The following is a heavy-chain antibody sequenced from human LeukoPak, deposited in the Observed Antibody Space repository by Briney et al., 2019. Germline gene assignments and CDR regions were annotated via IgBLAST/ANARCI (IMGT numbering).Heavy chain of an antibody. Sequence: PSETLSLTCAVSGYSISSGRYWGWIRQPPGRGLVWIGSIYHSGGTYYNASLKSRVTISVDTSENQSSLKLSSMTAADTAVYYCARPSGGYPVYYFDYWGQGTLVTVSS. CDR1: GYSISSGRY. CDR3: ARPSGGYPVYYFDY. J-gene: IGHJ4*02. CDR2: IYHSGGT. V-gene: IGHV4-38-2*01. D-gene: IGHD2-15*01.